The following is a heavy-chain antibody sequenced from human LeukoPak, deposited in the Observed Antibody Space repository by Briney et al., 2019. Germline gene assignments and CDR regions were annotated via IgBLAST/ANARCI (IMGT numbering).Heavy chain of an antibody. Sequence: RGSLRLSCAASGFTFNSYLMHWVRQAPGKRLVWVSRINSDGSSPTYADSVKGRFTISRDNAKNTLYLQMNSLRAEDTAVYYCARVGGSSWGYFYYHMDVWGKGTAVTVSS. J-gene: IGHJ6*03. CDR3: ARVGGSSWGYFYYHMDV. V-gene: IGHV3-74*01. D-gene: IGHD6-13*01. CDR1: GFTFNSYL. CDR2: INSDGSSP.